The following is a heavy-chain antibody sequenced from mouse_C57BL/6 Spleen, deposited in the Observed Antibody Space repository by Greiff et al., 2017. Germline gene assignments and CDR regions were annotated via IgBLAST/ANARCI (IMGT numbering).Heavy chain of an antibody. J-gene: IGHJ2*01. V-gene: IGHV1-64*01. CDR1: GYTFTSYW. CDR3: ARDTTVVVDY. CDR2: IHPNSGST. Sequence: VQLQQSGAELVKPGASVKLSCKASGYTFTSYWMHWVKQRPGQGLEWIGMIHPNSGSTNYNEKFKSKATLTVDKSSSTAYMQLSSLTSEDSAVYYCARDTTVVVDYWGQGTTLTVSS. D-gene: IGHD1-1*01.